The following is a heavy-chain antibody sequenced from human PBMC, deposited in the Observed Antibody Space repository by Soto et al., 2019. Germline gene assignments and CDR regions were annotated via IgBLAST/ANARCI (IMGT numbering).Heavy chain of an antibody. CDR1: GGSVSSGDYY. CDR2: VYYTGNT. V-gene: IGHV4-31*03. Sequence: QVQLQESGPGLVKPSQTLSLTCTVSGGSVSSGDYYWSWVRQHPGKGLEWIWYVYYTGNTYYNLSLKSRVTISVDTSKNQFSLRLRSVTAADTGVYYCAREVSPNSRGWYTVLVRWFDPWGQGTLVTVSS. J-gene: IGHJ5*02. D-gene: IGHD6-19*01. CDR3: AREVSPNSRGWYTVLVRWFDP.